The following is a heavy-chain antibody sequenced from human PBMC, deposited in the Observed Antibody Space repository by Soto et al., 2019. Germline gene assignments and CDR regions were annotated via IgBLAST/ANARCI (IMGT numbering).Heavy chain of an antibody. CDR1: GFTFSSYD. J-gene: IGHJ6*02. Sequence: GGSLRLSCAASGFTFSSYDMHWVRQATGKGLEWVSAIGSAGDTYYPDSVKGRFTISRDNAKNSLYLQMNSLRAEDTAVYYCAFGEESRYYYYGMDVSGQGTTVTVSS. CDR3: AFGEESRYYYYGMDV. V-gene: IGHV3-13*04. D-gene: IGHD3-10*01. CDR2: IGSAGDT.